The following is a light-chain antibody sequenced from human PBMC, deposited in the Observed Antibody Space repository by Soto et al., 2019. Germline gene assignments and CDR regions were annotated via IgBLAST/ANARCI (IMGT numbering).Light chain of an antibody. J-gene: IGLJ3*02. CDR1: SGHSSYI. Sequence: QPVLTQSSSASASLGSSVKLTCTLSSGHSSYIIAWHQQQPGKAPRYLIKLEGSGSYNKGSGVPDRFSGSSSGADRYLTISSLQFEDEADYYCETWDSNTHTVFGGGTKLTVL. CDR2: LEGSGSY. V-gene: IGLV4-60*02. CDR3: ETWDSNTHTV.